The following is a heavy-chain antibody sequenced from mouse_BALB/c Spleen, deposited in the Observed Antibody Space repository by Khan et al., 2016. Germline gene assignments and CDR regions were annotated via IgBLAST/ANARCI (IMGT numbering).Heavy chain of an antibody. CDR1: GYSIISGYS. CDR2: IHYSGST. V-gene: IGHV3-1*02. J-gene: IGHJ2*01. D-gene: IGHD2-2*01. CDR3: AGVTTGDYFDY. Sequence: EVQLQESGPDLVKPSQSLSLTCTVTGYSIISGYSWHWIRQFPGNKLEWMAYIHYSGSTNYNPSLKRRISLTRAPSKNRFILKLNSVTTEDTATYYCAGVTTGDYFDYWGQGTTLTVSS.